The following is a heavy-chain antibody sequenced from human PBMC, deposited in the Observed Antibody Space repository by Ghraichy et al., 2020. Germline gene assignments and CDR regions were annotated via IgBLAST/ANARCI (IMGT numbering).Heavy chain of an antibody. V-gene: IGHV1-18*01. D-gene: IGHD2-15*01. CDR3: AFAEEYCSGGSCYPNSLDY. CDR1: GYTFTSYG. Sequence: ASVKVSCKASGYTFTSYGISWVRQAPGQGLEWMGWISAYNGNTNYAQKLQGRVTMTTDTSTSTAYMELRSLRSDDTAVYYCAFAEEYCSGGSCYPNSLDYWGQGTLVTVSS. J-gene: IGHJ4*02. CDR2: ISAYNGNT.